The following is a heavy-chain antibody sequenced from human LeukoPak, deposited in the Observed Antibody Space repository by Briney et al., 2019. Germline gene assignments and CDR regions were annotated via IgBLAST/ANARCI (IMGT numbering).Heavy chain of an antibody. CDR3: ARRRYYDGSGYLE. Sequence: SETLSLTCSVSGDSVSRSDSYWDWIRQPPGKGLEWIGTIYYSGRTYYSPSLKSRVTISVDPSNNQFSLNLRSVTAADTALYYCARRRYYDGSGYLEWGQGTLLSVSS. D-gene: IGHD3-22*01. CDR1: GDSVSRSDSY. J-gene: IGHJ1*01. V-gene: IGHV4-39*01. CDR2: IYYSGRT.